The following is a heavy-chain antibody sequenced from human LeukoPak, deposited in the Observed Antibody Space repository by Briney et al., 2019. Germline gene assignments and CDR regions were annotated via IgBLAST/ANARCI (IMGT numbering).Heavy chain of an antibody. CDR2: IYHSGST. CDR1: GSSISSGGYS. D-gene: IGHD3-16*01. Sequence: SQTLSLTCAVSGSSISSGGYSWSWIRQPPGKGLEWIGYIYHSGSTYYNPSLKSRVTISVDRSKNQFSLKLSSVTAADTAVYYCARVFGDYFDYWGQGTLVTVSS. CDR3: ARVFGDYFDY. V-gene: IGHV4-30-2*01. J-gene: IGHJ4*02.